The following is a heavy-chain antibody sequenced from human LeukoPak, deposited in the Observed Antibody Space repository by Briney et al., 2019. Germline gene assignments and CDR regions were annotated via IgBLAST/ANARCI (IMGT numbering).Heavy chain of an antibody. CDR1: GYTFNNYY. V-gene: IGHV1-46*02. CDR2: INPSGGGT. J-gene: IGHJ4*02. CDR3: ARQGAYSSAIGMGY. D-gene: IGHD6-19*01. Sequence: ASVTVSCKASGYTFNNYYMYWVRQAPGQGLEWMGMINPSGGGTSYAQKFQGRVTMTRDTSTRTVYMEVSSLKPEDTAVYYCARQGAYSSAIGMGYWGQGTLVTVSS.